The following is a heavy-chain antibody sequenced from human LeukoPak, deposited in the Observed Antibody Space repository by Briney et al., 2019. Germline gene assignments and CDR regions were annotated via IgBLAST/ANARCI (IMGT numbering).Heavy chain of an antibody. CDR1: GYTFISYG. J-gene: IGHJ3*02. CDR3: ARLPPSNPLYAFDI. V-gene: IGHV1-18*01. Sequence: ASVKVSCKASGYTFISYGISWVRQAPGQGPEWMGWISAYDGNTKYAQKFQGRVTMTTDTSTSTAYMELRSLRSDDTAVYYCARLPPSNPLYAFDILGQGTMVTVSS. CDR2: ISAYDGNT.